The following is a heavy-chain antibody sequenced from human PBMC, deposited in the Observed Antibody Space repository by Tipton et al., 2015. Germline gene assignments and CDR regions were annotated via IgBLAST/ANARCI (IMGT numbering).Heavy chain of an antibody. J-gene: IGHJ5*02. D-gene: IGHD5-12*01. V-gene: IGHV4-61*01. CDR3: ARGGYSGFDWSNWFDP. CDR2: ISFRGIT. CDR1: GGSISSPSYY. Sequence: TLSLTCTVSGGSISSPSYYWGWIRRAPGKGLEWIGHISFRGITTYNPSLKSRVTISADTSKNQFSLRLSAVTAADTAVYYCARGGYSGFDWSNWFDPWGQGTLVSVSS.